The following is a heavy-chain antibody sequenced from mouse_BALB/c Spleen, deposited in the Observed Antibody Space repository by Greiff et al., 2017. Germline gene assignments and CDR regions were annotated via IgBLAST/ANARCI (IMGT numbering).Heavy chain of an antibody. Sequence: QVQLQQSGPGLVQPSQSLSITCTVSGFSLTSYGVHWVRQSPGKGLEWLGVIWSGGSTDYNAAFISRLSISKDNSKSQVSFKMNSLQADDTAIYYCARRGYGSRDWFAYWGQGTLVTVSA. CDR3: ARRGYGSRDWFAY. D-gene: IGHD1-1*01. J-gene: IGHJ3*01. CDR1: GFSLTSYG. V-gene: IGHV2-4-1*01. CDR2: IWSGGST.